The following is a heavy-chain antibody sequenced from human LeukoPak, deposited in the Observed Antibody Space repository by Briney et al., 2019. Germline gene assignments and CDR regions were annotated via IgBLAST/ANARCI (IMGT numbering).Heavy chain of an antibody. Sequence: PSETLSLTCAVYGGSFSGYYWSWIRQPPGKGLEWIGEINHSGSTNYNPSLKSRVTISADTSKNQFSLKLSSVTAADTAVYYCAIPVDRDGYNWYYFDYWGQGTLATVSS. CDR1: GGSFSGYY. J-gene: IGHJ4*02. CDR3: AIPVDRDGYNWYYFDY. D-gene: IGHD5-12*01. CDR2: INHSGST. V-gene: IGHV4-34*01.